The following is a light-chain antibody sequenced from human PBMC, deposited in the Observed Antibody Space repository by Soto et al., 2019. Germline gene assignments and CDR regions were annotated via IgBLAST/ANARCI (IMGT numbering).Light chain of an antibody. V-gene: IGKV2-28*01. CDR1: QSLLHSNGYNY. Sequence: IVRTQSPLSLPVTPGKPASISCGSSQSLLHSNGYNYLDWYLQKPGQSPQLXXYLGSNRASGVPDRFSGSGSGTDCTLKISRVEAEDVGVYDGMQALQTTNTFGQGTRLEIK. CDR2: LGS. J-gene: IGKJ5*01. CDR3: MQALQTTNT.